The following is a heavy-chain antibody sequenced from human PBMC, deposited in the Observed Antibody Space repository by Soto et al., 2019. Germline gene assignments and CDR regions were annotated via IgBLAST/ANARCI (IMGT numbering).Heavy chain of an antibody. CDR1: GFPFNNYN. D-gene: IGHD5-12*01. J-gene: IGHJ4*02. V-gene: IGHV3-48*02. CDR3: ARDKQGYGKTMCDY. CDR2: ISSSSSTI. Sequence: EVQLVESGGGLVQPGGSLRLSCEASGFPFNNYNMNWVRQAPGQGLEWVSYISSSSSTIYYADSVKGRFTVSRDNARNSLYLQMNSLRDEDTAIYYCARDKQGYGKTMCDYWGQGILVIVSS.